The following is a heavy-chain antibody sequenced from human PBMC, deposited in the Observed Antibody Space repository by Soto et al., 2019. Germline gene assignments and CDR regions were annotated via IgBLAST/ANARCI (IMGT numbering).Heavy chain of an antibody. CDR3: ARGPGRPYDDYSILRRTSNWFDP. Sequence: ASVKVSCKASGYTFTSYGISWVRQAPGQGLEWMGWISAYNGNTNYAQKLQGRVTMTTDTSTSTAYMELRSLRSDDTAVYYCARGPGRPYDDYSILRRTSNWFDPWGQGTLVTVSS. V-gene: IGHV1-18*01. D-gene: IGHD4-4*01. CDR1: GYTFTSYG. J-gene: IGHJ5*02. CDR2: ISAYNGNT.